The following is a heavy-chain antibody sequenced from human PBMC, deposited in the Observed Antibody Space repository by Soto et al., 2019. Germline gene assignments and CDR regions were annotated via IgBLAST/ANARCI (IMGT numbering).Heavy chain of an antibody. Sequence: GGSLRLSCAASGFTFSSYSMNWVRQAPGKGLEWVSSISSSSSYIYYADSGKGRFTISRDNAKNSLYLQMNSLRAEDTAVYYCARELSYGDYRIYYYYYYYMDVWGKGTTVTVSS. J-gene: IGHJ6*03. D-gene: IGHD4-17*01. V-gene: IGHV3-21*01. CDR1: GFTFSSYS. CDR3: ARELSYGDYRIYYYYYYYMDV. CDR2: ISSSSSYI.